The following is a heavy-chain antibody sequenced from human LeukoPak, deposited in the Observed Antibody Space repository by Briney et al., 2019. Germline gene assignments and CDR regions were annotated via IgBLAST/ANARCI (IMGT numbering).Heavy chain of an antibody. J-gene: IGHJ4*02. Sequence: GASVKVSCKASGYTFTSYGISWMRQAPGQGLEWMGWISAYNGNTNYAQKLQGRVTMTTDTSTSIAYMELRSLRSDDTAVYYCARAPRYYYDSSGPPDDYWGQGTLVIVSS. CDR1: GYTFTSYG. CDR3: ARAPRYYYDSSGPPDDY. V-gene: IGHV1-18*01. CDR2: ISAYNGNT. D-gene: IGHD3-22*01.